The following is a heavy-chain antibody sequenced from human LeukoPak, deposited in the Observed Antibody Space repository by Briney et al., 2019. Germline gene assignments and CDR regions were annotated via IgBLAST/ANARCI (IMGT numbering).Heavy chain of an antibody. Sequence: GGSLRLSCVVSGFPFSSYAMSWVRQAPGKGLEWVSGISGSGDDTYYAASVKGRFIVSRDTSKNALYLQMNSLRAEDTAVYYCAKDPLNTLMVSPTFDYWGQGTLVTVSS. CDR3: AKDPLNTLMVSPTFDY. V-gene: IGHV3-23*01. J-gene: IGHJ4*02. CDR1: GFPFSSYA. CDR2: ISGSGDDT. D-gene: IGHD5-18*01.